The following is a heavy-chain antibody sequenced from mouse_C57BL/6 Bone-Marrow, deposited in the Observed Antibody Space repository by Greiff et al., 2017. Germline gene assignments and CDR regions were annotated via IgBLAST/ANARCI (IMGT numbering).Heavy chain of an antibody. V-gene: IGHV1-82*01. CDR2: IYPGDGDT. J-gene: IGHJ3*01. CDR1: GYAFSSSW. D-gene: IGHD2-2*01. Sequence: QVQLQQSGPELVKPGASVKISCKASGYAFSSSWMNWVKQRPGKGLEWIGRIYPGDGDTNYNGKFKGKATLTADKSSRTAYMQHSSRTTEDAAVYFCGRGGYDAWFAYWGEGTLGTVGA. CDR3: GRGGYDAWFAY.